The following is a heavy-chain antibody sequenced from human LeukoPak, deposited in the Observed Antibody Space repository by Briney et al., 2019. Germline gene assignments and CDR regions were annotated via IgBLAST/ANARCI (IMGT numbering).Heavy chain of an antibody. D-gene: IGHD6-13*01. V-gene: IGHV4-39*07. CDR2: IYYSGST. J-gene: IGHJ4*02. Sequence: PSETLSLTCTVSGGSISSSSYYWGWIRQPPGKGLEWIGSIYYSGSTYYNPSLKSRVTISVDTSKNQFSLKLSSVTAADTAVYYCARDGSSWYGGYFDYWGQGTLVTVSS. CDR3: ARDGSSWYGGYFDY. CDR1: GGSISSSSYY.